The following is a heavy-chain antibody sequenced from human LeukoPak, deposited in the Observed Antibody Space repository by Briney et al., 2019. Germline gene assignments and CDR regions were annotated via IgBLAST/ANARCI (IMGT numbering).Heavy chain of an antibody. CDR3: ARDRLYNSGYSCFDY. CDR2: VSGSIATI. V-gene: IGHV3-48*01. D-gene: IGHD3-22*01. Sequence: PGGSLRLSCEASGFSVRKYYMSWVRQAPGKGLEWISYVSGSIATIHFADSVKGRFTITRDNAKNSLYLHMDSLRVEDTAVYYCARDRLYNSGYSCFDYWGQGTLVTVSS. CDR1: GFSVRKYY. J-gene: IGHJ4*02.